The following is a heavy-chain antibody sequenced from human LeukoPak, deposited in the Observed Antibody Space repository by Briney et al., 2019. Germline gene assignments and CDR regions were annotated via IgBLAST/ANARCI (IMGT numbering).Heavy chain of an antibody. CDR2: ISGHNDDT. CDR1: GYTFTSYA. D-gene: IGHD6-13*01. V-gene: IGHV1-18*01. Sequence: ASVKVSCKASGYTFTSYAISWVRQAPGQGLEWMGWISGHNDDTNYAQRLQGRVTMTTDTSTSTAYMELRSLRSDDTAVYYCARAQSIAAAGLFDYWGQGTLVTVSS. CDR3: ARAQSIAAAGLFDY. J-gene: IGHJ4*02.